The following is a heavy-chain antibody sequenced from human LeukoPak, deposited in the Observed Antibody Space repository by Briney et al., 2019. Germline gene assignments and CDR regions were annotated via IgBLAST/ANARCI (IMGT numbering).Heavy chain of an antibody. CDR1: GYTFTGYY. CDR2: INPNSGGT. J-gene: IGHJ5*01. CDR3: ARSWDLQYSSSWFGY. V-gene: IGHV1-2*06. D-gene: IGHD6-13*01. Sequence: ASVKVSCKASGYTFTGYYMHWVRQAPGQGLEWMGRINPNSGGTNYAQKFQGRVTMTRDTSISTAYMELSRLRSDDTAVYYCARSWDLQYSSSWFGYWGQGTLVTVSS.